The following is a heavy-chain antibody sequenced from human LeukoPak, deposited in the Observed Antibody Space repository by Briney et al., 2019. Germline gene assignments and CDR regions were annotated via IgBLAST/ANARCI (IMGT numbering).Heavy chain of an antibody. CDR3: ARPARGLYMDV. CDR1: GFTSGSFA. J-gene: IGHJ6*03. D-gene: IGHD3/OR15-3a*01. V-gene: IGHV4-4*09. CDR2: IYTSGST. Sequence: GSLRLSCAASGFTSGSFAMSWVRQAPGKGLEWIGYIYTSGSTNYNPSLKSRVTISVDTSKNQFSLKLSSVTAADTAVYYCARPARGLYMDVWGKGTTVTVSS.